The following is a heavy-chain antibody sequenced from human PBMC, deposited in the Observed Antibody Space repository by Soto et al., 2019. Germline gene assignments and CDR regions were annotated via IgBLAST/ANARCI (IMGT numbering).Heavy chain of an antibody. V-gene: IGHV1-69*13. CDR3: ARDQRKRWLQLFY. CDR1: GGTFSSYA. J-gene: IGHJ4*02. CDR2: IIPIFGTA. Sequence: SVKVSCKASGGTFSSYAISWVRQAPGQGLEWMGGIIPIFGTANYAQKFQGRVTITADESTSTAYMELSSLRSEDTAVYYCARDQRKRWLQLFYWGQGNLVTVSS. D-gene: IGHD5-12*01.